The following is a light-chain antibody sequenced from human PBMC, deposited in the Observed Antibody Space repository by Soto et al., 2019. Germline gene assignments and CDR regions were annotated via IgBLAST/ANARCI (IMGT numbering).Light chain of an antibody. V-gene: IGKV3-20*01. Sequence: EIVLTQSPGTLSLSPGERATLSCRASHSVSSSYLAWYQQKPGQAPSLLIYGASNRATGIPDRFSGSGYGTDFTLTISSLEPEDFAVYYCQQYDSAPRPFGQGTKVEI. CDR1: HSVSSSY. CDR2: GAS. CDR3: QQYDSAPRP. J-gene: IGKJ1*01.